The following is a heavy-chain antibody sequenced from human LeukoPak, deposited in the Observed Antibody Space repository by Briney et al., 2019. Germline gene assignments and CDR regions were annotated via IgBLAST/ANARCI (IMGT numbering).Heavy chain of an antibody. CDR3: ATRRIAVAAPFDN. D-gene: IGHD6-19*01. Sequence: SETVSLTCAVSGASITSYYWSWIRQPPGKGLEWIGYIYYSGSTNYNPSLKSRVTMSVDTSKNEFSLKLSSVTTADTAVYYCATRRIAVAAPFDNWGQGTLVTVSS. V-gene: IGHV4-59*01. CDR1: GASITSYY. J-gene: IGHJ4*02. CDR2: IYYSGST.